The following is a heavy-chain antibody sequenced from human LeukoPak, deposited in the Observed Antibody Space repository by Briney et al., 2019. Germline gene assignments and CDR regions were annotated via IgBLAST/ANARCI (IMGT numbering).Heavy chain of an antibody. J-gene: IGHJ5*02. CDR2: INSSGGST. CDR3: ARSDPPLLWFGDSWFDP. Sequence: ASVKVSCKASGYTFTSYYMHWVRQAPGQGLEWRGIINSSGGSTSYAQKFQGRVTMTRDTSTSTVYMELSSLRSEDTAVYYCARSDPPLLWFGDSWFDPWGQGTLVTVSS. D-gene: IGHD3-10*01. V-gene: IGHV1-46*01. CDR1: GYTFTSYY.